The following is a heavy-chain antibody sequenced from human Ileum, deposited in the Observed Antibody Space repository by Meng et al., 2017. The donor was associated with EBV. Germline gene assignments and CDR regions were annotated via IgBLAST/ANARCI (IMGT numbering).Heavy chain of an antibody. J-gene: IGHJ4*02. CDR1: GYKFDDYT. CDR3: AREEGGRFDS. V-gene: IGHV1-3*01. D-gene: IGHD2-15*01. CDR2: INPGIGST. Sequence: QVQLVQSGADMKKPGASVEISCKASGYKFDDYTIQWLRQAPGQRLEWLGWINPGIGSTYDSKAIRGRLTITMDTSASTVYMRLTSLTSEDTAVYYCAREEGGRFDSWGQGTLVHRLL.